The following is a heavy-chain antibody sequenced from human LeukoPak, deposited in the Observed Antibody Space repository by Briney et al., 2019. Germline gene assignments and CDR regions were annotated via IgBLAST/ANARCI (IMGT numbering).Heavy chain of an antibody. CDR2: IKQDGSEK. Sequence: TGGSLRLSXAASGFTVSSNYMSWVRQAPGKGMEWVANIKQDGSEKYYVDSVKGRFTISRDNAKNSLYLQMNSLRAEDTAVYYCAREVTRTAAVDYWGQGTLVTVSS. CDR3: AREVTRTAAVDY. CDR1: GFTVSSNY. J-gene: IGHJ4*02. D-gene: IGHD1-14*01. V-gene: IGHV3-7*01.